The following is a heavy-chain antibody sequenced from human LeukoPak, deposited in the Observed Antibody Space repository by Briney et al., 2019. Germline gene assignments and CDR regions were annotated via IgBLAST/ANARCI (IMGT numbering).Heavy chain of an antibody. V-gene: IGHV3-23*01. D-gene: IGHD1-26*01. Sequence: GGSLRLSCAASGFTFSSYAMSWFRQAPGKGLEWVSVISGFDDTAYYADSVKGRFTISRDNSKNTLYLLMNSLRTEDTAVYYCARNGAWDFDPWGQGTLVTVSS. J-gene: IGHJ5*02. CDR3: ARNGAWDFDP. CDR2: ISGFDDTA. CDR1: GFTFSSYA.